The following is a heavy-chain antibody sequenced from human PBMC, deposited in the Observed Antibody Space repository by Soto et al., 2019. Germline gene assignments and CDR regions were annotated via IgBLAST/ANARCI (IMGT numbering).Heavy chain of an antibody. D-gene: IGHD2-2*01. CDR1: GYTFTGYY. V-gene: IGHV1-2*02. CDR2: INPNSGGT. CDR3: AVVVVPAAMGASWFDP. J-gene: IGHJ5*02. Sequence: SVKVSCKASGYTFTGYYMHWVRQAPGQGLEWMGWINPNSGGTNYAQKLQGRVTMTTDTSTSTAYMELRSLRSDDTAVFYCAVVVVPAAMGASWFDPWGQGTLVTVSS.